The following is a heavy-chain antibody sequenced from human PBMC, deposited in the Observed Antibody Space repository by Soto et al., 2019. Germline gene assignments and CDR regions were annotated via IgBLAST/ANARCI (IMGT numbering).Heavy chain of an antibody. J-gene: IGHJ4*02. V-gene: IGHV4-34*01. CDR3: ARRTATAFYYFDY. CDR1: GWSVNGYY. Sequence: LSLTFAVYGWSVNGYYWNWIRQPPGKGLEWIGYIYYTGSTNYNPSLKSRVTISVDTSKNQFSLKLNSVTAADTAVYYCARRTATAFYYFDYWGQGTLVTVSS. CDR2: IYYTGST. D-gene: IGHD2-21*02.